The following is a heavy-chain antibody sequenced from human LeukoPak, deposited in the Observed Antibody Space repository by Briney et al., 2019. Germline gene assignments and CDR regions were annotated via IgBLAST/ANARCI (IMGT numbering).Heavy chain of an antibody. J-gene: IGHJ4*02. V-gene: IGHV3-48*02. CDR3: MSLLVS. D-gene: IGHD2-15*01. CDR1: GFTFSNYW. CDR2: ISSSSSTI. Sequence: GGSLRLSCAASGFTFSNYWMHWVRQAPGKGLEWVSSISSSSSTIYYADSVKGRFTISRDNAKNSLYLQMNSLRDEDTAVYYCMSLLVSWGQGTLVTVSS.